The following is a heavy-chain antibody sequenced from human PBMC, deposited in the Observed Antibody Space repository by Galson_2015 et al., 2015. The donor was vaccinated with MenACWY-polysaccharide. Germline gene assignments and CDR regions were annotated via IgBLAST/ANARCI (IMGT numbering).Heavy chain of an antibody. V-gene: IGHV1-18*01. CDR1: GYTFTSYG. J-gene: IGHJ4*01. CDR3: ARIPPRDYSSGWSWDY. Sequence: SVKVSCKASGYTFTSYGISWVRQAPGQGLEWVGWISPYDGDTKYAQNLQGRVTMTTDTSTSTAYMELRTLRSDDTAVYYCARIPPRDYSSGWSWDYWGQGTLVTVSS. CDR2: ISPYDGDT. D-gene: IGHD6-19*01.